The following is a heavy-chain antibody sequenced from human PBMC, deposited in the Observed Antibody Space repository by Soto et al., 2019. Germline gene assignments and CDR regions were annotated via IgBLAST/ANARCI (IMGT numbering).Heavy chain of an antibody. J-gene: IGHJ5*02. CDR3: ARLLLWFGDQKLKWFDP. Sequence: PSETLSLTSAVSGGSISRGGYSWSWIRQPPGKGLEWIGYIYHSGSTYYNPSLKSRVTISVDRSKNQFSLKLSSVTAADTAVYYCARLLLWFGDQKLKWFDPWGQGTLVTVPS. CDR1: GGSISRGGYS. D-gene: IGHD3-10*01. CDR2: IYHSGST. V-gene: IGHV4-30-2*01.